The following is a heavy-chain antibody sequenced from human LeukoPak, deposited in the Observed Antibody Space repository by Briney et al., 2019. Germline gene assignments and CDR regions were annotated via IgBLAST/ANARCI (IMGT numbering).Heavy chain of an antibody. CDR2: ISSSGSTI. J-gene: IGHJ6*04. D-gene: IGHD3-10*02. Sequence: GGSLRLSCAASGFTFSSYEMNWVRQAPGKGLEWVSYISSSGSTIYYADSVKGRFTISRDNAKNSLYLLMNSLRAEDTAVYYCAELGITKIGGVWGKGTTVTISS. CDR3: AELGITKIGGV. CDR1: GFTFSSYE. V-gene: IGHV3-48*03.